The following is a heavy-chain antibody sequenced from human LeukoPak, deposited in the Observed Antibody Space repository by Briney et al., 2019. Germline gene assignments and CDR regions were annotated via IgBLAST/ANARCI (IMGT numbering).Heavy chain of an antibody. CDR2: IYYSGST. CDR1: GGSISSSSYY. Sequence: PSETLSLTCTVSGGSISSSSYYWGWIRQPPGNGLEWIGSIYYSGSTYYNPSLKSRVTISVDTSKNQFSLKLSSVTAADTAVYYCAGLIVVVVGEWFDPWGQGTLVTVSS. V-gene: IGHV4-39*01. J-gene: IGHJ5*02. D-gene: IGHD2-15*01. CDR3: AGLIVVVVGEWFDP.